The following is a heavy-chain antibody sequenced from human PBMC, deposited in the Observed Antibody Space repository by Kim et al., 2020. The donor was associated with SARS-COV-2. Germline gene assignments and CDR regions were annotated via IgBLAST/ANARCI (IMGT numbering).Heavy chain of an antibody. CDR2: IYGGGST. J-gene: IGHJ6*02. Sequence: GGSLRLSCAASGFTVSSNYMTWVRQAPGKGLDWVSIIYGGGSTYYADSVKGRFTISRDNSKNTLYLQMNSLRVDDTAVYYCATSRVYNYYGIDVWGQGTTVTVSS. D-gene: IGHD3-10*01. CDR1: GFTVSSNY. CDR3: ATSRVYNYYGIDV. V-gene: IGHV3-53*01.